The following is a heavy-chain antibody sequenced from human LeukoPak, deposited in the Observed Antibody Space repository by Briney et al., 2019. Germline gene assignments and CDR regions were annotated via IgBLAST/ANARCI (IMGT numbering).Heavy chain of an antibody. Sequence: SETLSLTCAVSGYSISSGYYWGWIRQPPGKGLEWIGSIYQSGSTYYNPSLKSRVTISVDTSKNQFSLKLSSVTAADTAVYYSARHLGTSSLTRYYYYMDVWGKGTTVTVSS. J-gene: IGHJ6*03. CDR1: GYSISSGYY. V-gene: IGHV4-38-2*01. D-gene: IGHD3-3*02. CDR2: IYQSGST. CDR3: ARHLGTSSLTRYYYYMDV.